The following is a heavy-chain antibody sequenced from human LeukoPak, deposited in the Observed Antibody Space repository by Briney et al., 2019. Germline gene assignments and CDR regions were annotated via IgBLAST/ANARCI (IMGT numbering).Heavy chain of an antibody. D-gene: IGHD6-6*01. Sequence: PSETLPLTCTVSGGSVRSGSYYWSWIRQPPGKGLEWIGHVYYSGYRGSTNYNPSLKSRVTISVDTSKNQFSLTLSSVTAADTAVYYRARHRAYSSSSPFDYWGQGTLVTVSS. V-gene: IGHV4-61*01. J-gene: IGHJ4*02. CDR2: VYYSGYRGST. CDR3: ARHRAYSSSSPFDY. CDR1: GGSVRSGSYY.